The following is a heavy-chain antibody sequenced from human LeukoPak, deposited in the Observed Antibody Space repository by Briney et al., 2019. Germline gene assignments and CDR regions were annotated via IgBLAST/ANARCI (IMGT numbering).Heavy chain of an antibody. CDR2: INPSGGST. D-gene: IGHD5-24*01. V-gene: IGHV1-46*01. CDR3: ARDQGGEMVAYYFDY. CDR1: GGTFSSYA. Sequence: ASVKVSCKASGGTFSSYAISWVRQAPGQGLEWMGIINPSGGSTSYAQKFQGRVTMTRDTSTSTVYMELSSLRSEDTAVYYCARDQGGEMVAYYFDYWGQGTLVTVSS. J-gene: IGHJ4*02.